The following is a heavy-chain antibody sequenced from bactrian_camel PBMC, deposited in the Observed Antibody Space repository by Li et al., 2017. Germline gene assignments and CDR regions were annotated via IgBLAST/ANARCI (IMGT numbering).Heavy chain of an antibody. CDR3: ARSRFVRL. V-gene: IGHV3S1*01. CDR2: IDTGDGST. CDR1: GYTFNTYS. D-gene: IGHD1*01. Sequence: HVQLVESGGGSALAGGSVRLSCAASGYTFNTYSWFRRAPGQEREGVAAIDTGDGSTYYLNSVKGRFTISKDNAMNTLYLQMDSLKPEDSAMYYCARSRFVRLLGSGDPGHRL. J-gene: IGHJ4*01.